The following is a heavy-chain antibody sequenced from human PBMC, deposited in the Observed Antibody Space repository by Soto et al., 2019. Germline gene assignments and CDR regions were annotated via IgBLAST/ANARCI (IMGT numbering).Heavy chain of an antibody. J-gene: IGHJ5*01. Sequence: QVKLDQSGAEVKKPGSSVKVSCKASGGAFGTFAIRWVRQAPGQGLEWMGGIIAIYGTAHYAQIFKGRVTISADAYKDTGFMEVTNFTSAVTAIYFCATPYPTIDRDWTSSSCYAGWLESWGQGTLVTVST. CDR2: IIAIYGTA. CDR1: GGAFGTFA. CDR3: ATPYPTIDRDWTSSSCYAGWLES. V-gene: IGHV1-69*01. D-gene: IGHD2-2*01.